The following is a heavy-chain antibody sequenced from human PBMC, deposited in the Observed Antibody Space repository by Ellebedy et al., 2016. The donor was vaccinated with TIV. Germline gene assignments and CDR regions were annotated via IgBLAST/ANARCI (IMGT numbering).Heavy chain of an antibody. CDR2: IKSDGSST. D-gene: IGHD4-11*01. J-gene: IGHJ5*02. Sequence: GESLKISXVASGFTFGRYRMHWVRQAPGNILVWVSRIKSDGSSTTYADSVKGRFTTSRDNARNTLYLQMNSLRGEDTAVYFCARDRGDYSISGPWGQGTLVTVSS. CDR3: ARDRGDYSISGP. CDR1: GFTFGRYR. V-gene: IGHV3-74*01.